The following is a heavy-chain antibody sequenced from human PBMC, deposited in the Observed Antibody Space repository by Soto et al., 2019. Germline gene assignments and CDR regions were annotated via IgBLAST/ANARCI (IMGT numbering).Heavy chain of an antibody. CDR1: GFTFSTYG. D-gene: IGHD4-17*01. J-gene: IGHJ3*02. V-gene: IGHV3-33*01. Sequence: QVQLVESGGGVVQPGRSLRLSCAASGFTFSTYGMHWVRQAPGKGLEWVAVIWSDGNNKYYADSVRGRFTISRDNSKNTLYLQMNGLRADDKAVYYCARELNTVTTRDAFDIWGQGTMVTVSS. CDR3: ARELNTVTTRDAFDI. CDR2: IWSDGNNK.